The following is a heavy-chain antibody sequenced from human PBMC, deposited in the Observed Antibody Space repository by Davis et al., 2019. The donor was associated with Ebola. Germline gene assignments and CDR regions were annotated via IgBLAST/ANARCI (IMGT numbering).Heavy chain of an antibody. D-gene: IGHD3-22*01. CDR1: GGTFSRYA. V-gene: IGHV1-18*01. Sequence: ASVKVSCKASGGTFSRYAISWVRQAPGQGLEWMGWISAYNGNTNYAQKLQGRVTMTTDTSTSTAYMDLRSLRSEDTAVYYCARGDSSGYYGFDHWGQGTLVTVSS. CDR3: ARGDSSGYYGFDH. CDR2: ISAYNGNT. J-gene: IGHJ4*02.